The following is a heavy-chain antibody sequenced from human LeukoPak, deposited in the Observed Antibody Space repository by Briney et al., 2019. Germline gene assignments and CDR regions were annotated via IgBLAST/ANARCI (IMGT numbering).Heavy chain of an antibody. Sequence: GGSLRLSCAASGFAFSSFEMNWVRQAPGKGLEWLSYISSSGSTIYYADSVKGRFTISRDNAKNSLYLQMNSLRSEDTAVYYCARDYYDSSGRFDYWGQGTLDTVSS. J-gene: IGHJ4*02. V-gene: IGHV3-48*03. CDR2: ISSSGSTI. CDR3: ARDYYDSSGRFDY. CDR1: GFAFSSFE. D-gene: IGHD3-22*01.